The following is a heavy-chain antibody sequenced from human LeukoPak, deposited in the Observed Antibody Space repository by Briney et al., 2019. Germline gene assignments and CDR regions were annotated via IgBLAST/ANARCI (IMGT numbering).Heavy chain of an antibody. D-gene: IGHD2-2*01. CDR1: GYTFTSYY. CDR3: AGEREDIVVVPAADHIGYMDV. Sequence: WASVKVSCKASGYTFTSYYMHWVRQAPGQGLEWMGIINPSGGSTSYAQKFQGRVTMTRDMSTSTVYMELSSLRSEDTAVYYCAGEREDIVVVPAADHIGYMDVWGKGTTVTVSS. J-gene: IGHJ6*03. CDR2: INPSGGST. V-gene: IGHV1-46*01.